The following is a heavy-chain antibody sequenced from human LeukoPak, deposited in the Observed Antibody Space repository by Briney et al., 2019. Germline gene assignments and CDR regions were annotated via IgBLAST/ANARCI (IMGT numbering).Heavy chain of an antibody. V-gene: IGHV3-7*01. J-gene: IGHJ5*02. Sequence: GGSLRLSCAASGFTFSSYWMSWVRQAPGKGREWVANIKQDGSEKYYVDSVKGRFTISRDEAKNSLYLQMNGLRAEDTAVYYCARENRLLWFGELMNWFDPWGQGTLVTVSS. D-gene: IGHD3-10*01. CDR2: IKQDGSEK. CDR1: GFTFSSYW. CDR3: ARENRLLWFGELMNWFDP.